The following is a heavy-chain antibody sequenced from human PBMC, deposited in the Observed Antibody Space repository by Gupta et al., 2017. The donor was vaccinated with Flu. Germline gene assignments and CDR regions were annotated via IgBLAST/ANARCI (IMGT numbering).Heavy chain of an antibody. V-gene: IGHV3-23*01. J-gene: IGHJ4*02. D-gene: IGHD2-21*01. CDR3: AKTSPYEGGY. Sequence: EVQLLESGGGLVQPGGSLRLSCAASGFTFSSYAMSWVRQATGKGLEWVSAISGGGGNTYYADSVKGRFTISRDNSKNTLYLQMNSLRAEDTAVYYRAKTSPYEGGYWGQGTLVTVSS. CDR2: ISGGGGNT. CDR1: GFTFSSYA.